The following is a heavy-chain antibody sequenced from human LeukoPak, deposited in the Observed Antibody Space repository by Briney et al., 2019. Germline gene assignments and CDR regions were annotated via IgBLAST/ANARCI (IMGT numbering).Heavy chain of an antibody. Sequence: GGSLRLSCAASGFTFNTYWMHWVRQSPGKGLVWVSRINSDGSSTTYADSVKGRFTISRDDAKNTVYLQMNSLRDEDTAVYYCTKGGTVGFDSWGQGTVVTVSS. CDR3: TKGGTVGFDS. CDR2: INSDGSST. CDR1: GFTFNTYW. D-gene: IGHD1-1*01. J-gene: IGHJ4*02. V-gene: IGHV3-74*01.